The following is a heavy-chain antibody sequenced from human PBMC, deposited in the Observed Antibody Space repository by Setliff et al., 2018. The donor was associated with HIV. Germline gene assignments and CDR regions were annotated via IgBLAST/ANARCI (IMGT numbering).Heavy chain of an antibody. CDR3: ARGESSTWDLAEHFQH. CDR1: GVSVSSGGYY. Sequence: SETLSLTCTVSGVSVSSGGYYWSWIRQHPGKGLEWIGGVHHTGTTYLNPSLKSRITISVDTSKNQSSLKLGFVAAADTAVYHCARGESSTWDLAEHFQHWGHGTLVTVSS. V-gene: IGHV4-31*02. CDR2: VHHTGTT. J-gene: IGHJ1*01. D-gene: IGHD2-2*01.